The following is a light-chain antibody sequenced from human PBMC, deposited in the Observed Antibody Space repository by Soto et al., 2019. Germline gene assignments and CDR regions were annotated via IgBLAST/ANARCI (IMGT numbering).Light chain of an antibody. J-gene: IGKJ5*01. CDR1: QSVSSSY. CDR2: GAS. V-gene: IGKV3-20*01. Sequence: EIVLTQSPGTLSLSPGERATHSCRASQSVSSSYLAWYQQKPGQAPRLLIYGASSRATGIPDRFSGSGSGTDFTLNISRLEPEDFAVYYCQQYGSSPSISFGQGTRLEIK. CDR3: QQYGSSPSIS.